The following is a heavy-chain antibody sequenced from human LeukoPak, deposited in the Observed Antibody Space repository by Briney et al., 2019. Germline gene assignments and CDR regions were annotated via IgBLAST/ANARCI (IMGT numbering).Heavy chain of an antibody. CDR1: GGSISSYY. Sequence: SETLSLTCTVSGGSISSYYWSWIRQPPGKGQEWIGYIYYSGSTNYNPSLKSRVTISVDASQNQFSLKLSSVTAADTAVYYCARQGYSSGFYYFDHWGQGTLVTVSS. CDR3: ARQGYSSGFYYFDH. J-gene: IGHJ4*02. V-gene: IGHV4-59*01. CDR2: IYYSGST. D-gene: IGHD6-19*01.